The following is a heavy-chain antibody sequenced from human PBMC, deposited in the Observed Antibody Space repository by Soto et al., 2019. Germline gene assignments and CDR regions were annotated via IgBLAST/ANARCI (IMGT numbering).Heavy chain of an antibody. CDR2: INVYNGNT. D-gene: IGHD3-10*01. CDR1: GYTITNNG. J-gene: IGHJ5*02. V-gene: IGHV1-18*01. CDR3: ARGVGSGSYYNQYNWFDP. Sequence: ASVKPSCKDSGYTITNNGISWVRQAPKQGLEWMGWINVYNGNTKYAQKVQGRVTMTTDTSTSTAYMELRSLRSDDTAVYYCARGVGSGSYYNQYNWFDPWGQGTLVTVSS.